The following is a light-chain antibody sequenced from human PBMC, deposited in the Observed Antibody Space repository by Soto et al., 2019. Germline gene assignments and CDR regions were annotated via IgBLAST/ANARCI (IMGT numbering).Light chain of an antibody. Sequence: DIQMTQSPSSLSASVGDRVTITCRASQSISSYLNWYQQKPGKAPKLLIYAASSLQSGVPSRFSGSVSETDFTLTISSLQPEDYATYYCQQSYSTPPTFGGGTKVEIK. CDR2: AAS. J-gene: IGKJ4*01. CDR1: QSISSY. CDR3: QQSYSTPPT. V-gene: IGKV1-39*01.